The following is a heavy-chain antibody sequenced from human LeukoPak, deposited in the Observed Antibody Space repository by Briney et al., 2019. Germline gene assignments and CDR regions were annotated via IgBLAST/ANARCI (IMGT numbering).Heavy chain of an antibody. D-gene: IGHD3-22*01. CDR1: GGSISSGGYY. CDR2: IYHSGST. V-gene: IGHV4-30-2*01. CDR3: ASVRYYDSSGVVNY. J-gene: IGHJ4*02. Sequence: PSETLSLTCTVSGGSISSGGYYWSWIRQPPGKGLEWIGYIYHSGSTYYNPSLKSRVTISVDRSKNQFSLRLSSVTAADTAVYYCASVRYYDSSGVVNYWGQGTLVTVSS.